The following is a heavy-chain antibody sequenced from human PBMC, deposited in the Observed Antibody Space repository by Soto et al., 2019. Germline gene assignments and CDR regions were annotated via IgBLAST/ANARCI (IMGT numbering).Heavy chain of an antibody. J-gene: IGHJ5*02. CDR3: ARDPSAGYCSGGSCFGIWFDL. Sequence: QVQLVQSGAEVKKPGSSVKVSCKASGGTFSSYAISWVRQAPGQGLEWMGGIIPIFGTANYAQKFQGRVTITAADSKRTAYMELSSLRSEDTAVYYCARDPSAGYCSGGSCFGIWFDLWGKGTLVTVSS. CDR1: GGTFSSYA. CDR2: IIPIFGTA. V-gene: IGHV1-69*01. D-gene: IGHD2-15*01.